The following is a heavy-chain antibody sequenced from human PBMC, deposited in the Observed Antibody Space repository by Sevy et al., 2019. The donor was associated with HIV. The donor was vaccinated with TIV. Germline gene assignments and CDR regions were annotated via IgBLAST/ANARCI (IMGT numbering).Heavy chain of an antibody. CDR2: ISSSSNYI. V-gene: IGHV3-21*01. J-gene: IGHJ4*02. D-gene: IGHD1-26*01. CDR3: ARVYSGYYNS. Sequence: GGSLRLSCAASGFTFSSYTINWVRQAPGKGLEWVSSISSSSNYIYYADSVKGRFTISRHNAKNSLYLQMNSLRAEDTAVYYCARVYSGYYNSWGQGTLVTVSS. CDR1: GFTFSSYT.